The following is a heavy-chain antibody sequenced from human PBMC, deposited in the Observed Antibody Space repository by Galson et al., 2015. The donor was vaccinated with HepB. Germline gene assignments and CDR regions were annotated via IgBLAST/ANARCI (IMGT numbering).Heavy chain of an antibody. CDR2: IWYDGSNK. Sequence: SLRLSCAASGFTFSRYGMHWVRQAPGKGLEWVAVIWYDGSNKYYADSVKGRFTISRDNSKNTLYLQMNSLRAEDTAVYYCARDGIFGVDPDGYWGQGTLVTVSS. V-gene: IGHV3-33*01. CDR1: GFTFSRYG. J-gene: IGHJ4*02. CDR3: ARDGIFGVDPDGY. D-gene: IGHD3-3*01.